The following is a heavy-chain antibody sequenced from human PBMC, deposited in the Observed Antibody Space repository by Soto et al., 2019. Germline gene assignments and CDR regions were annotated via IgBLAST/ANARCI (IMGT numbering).Heavy chain of an antibody. J-gene: IGHJ2*01. CDR1: GFTFSNDW. Sequence: GGSLRLSCAASGFTFSNDWMSWVRKAPGKGLEWVANIKHDGSEKTYKDPVKGRLTISRDNAKNSLSVQMNSMRAEDTAVYYCARRATTSAGYFDLWGRGTLVTVSS. V-gene: IGHV3-7*01. D-gene: IGHD1-1*01. CDR2: IKHDGSEK. CDR3: ARRATTSAGYFDL.